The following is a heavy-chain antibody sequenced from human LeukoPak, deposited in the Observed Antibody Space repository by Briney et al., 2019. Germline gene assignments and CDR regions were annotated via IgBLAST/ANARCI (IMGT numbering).Heavy chain of an antibody. Sequence: GSLRLSCAASGFTFSSYWMYLVRQTPGKGLVWVSRINSDESSISYADSVKGRFTISRDNAKNTLYLQMNSLRAEDTAVYYCTRGTATGDDHWGQGTLVTVSS. V-gene: IGHV3-74*01. CDR3: TRGTATGDDH. D-gene: IGHD7-27*01. CDR1: GFTFSSYW. CDR2: INSDESSI. J-gene: IGHJ4*02.